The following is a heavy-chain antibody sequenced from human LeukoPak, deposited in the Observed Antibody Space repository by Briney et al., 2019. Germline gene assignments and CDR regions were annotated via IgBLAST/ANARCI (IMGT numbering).Heavy chain of an antibody. CDR3: ARDGGCSSTSCYSRFNWFDH. J-gene: IGHJ5*02. Sequence: AGGSLRLSCAASGFTFSSYSMNWVRQAPGKGLEWVSYISSSSSTIYYADSVEGRFTISRDNAKNSLYLQMNSLRAEDTAVYYCARDGGCSSTSCYSRFNWFDHWGQGTLVTVSS. D-gene: IGHD2-2*01. V-gene: IGHV3-48*01. CDR1: GFTFSSYS. CDR2: ISSSSSTI.